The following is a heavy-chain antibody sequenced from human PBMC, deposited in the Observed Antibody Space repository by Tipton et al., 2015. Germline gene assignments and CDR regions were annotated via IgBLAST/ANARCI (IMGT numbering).Heavy chain of an antibody. J-gene: IGHJ4*02. CDR1: GGSISSYY. CDR2: IFYSGDT. Sequence: TLSLTCTVSGGSISSYYWSWIRQPPGKGLEWIGYIFYSGDTNYNPSLKSRVSMSVDTSKNQISLTLTSVTAADTAVYYCARHKDSGTYPLDYWGQGTLVTVSS. V-gene: IGHV4-59*01. CDR3: ARHKDSGTYPLDY. D-gene: IGHD3-10*01.